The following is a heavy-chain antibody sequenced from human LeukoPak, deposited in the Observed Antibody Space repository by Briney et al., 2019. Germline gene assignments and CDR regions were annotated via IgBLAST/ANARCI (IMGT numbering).Heavy chain of an antibody. CDR2: IYYSGST. D-gene: IGHD2-21*02. V-gene: IGHV4-59*01. CDR3: ARDFSGDWNWFDP. J-gene: IGHJ5*02. CDR1: GGSISSYY. Sequence: SETLSLTCTVSGGSISSYYWSWLRQPPGKGLEWIGYIYYSGSTNYNPSLKSRVTISVDTSKNQFSLKLSSVTAADTAVYYCARDFSGDWNWFDPWGQGTLVTVSS.